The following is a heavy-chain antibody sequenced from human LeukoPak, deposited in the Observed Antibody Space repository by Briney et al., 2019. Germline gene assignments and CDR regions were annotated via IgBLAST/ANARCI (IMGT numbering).Heavy chain of an antibody. CDR2: ISAYNGNT. D-gene: IGHD3-22*01. CDR3: ARARDYDSSKVAFDI. J-gene: IGHJ3*02. V-gene: IGHV1-18*01. CDR1: GYTFTSYG. Sequence: ASVKVSCKASGYTFTSYGISWVRQAPGQGLEWMGWISAYNGNTNYAQKLQGRVTMTTDTSTSTAYMELRSLRSDDTAVYYCARARDYDSSKVAFDIWGQGTMVTVSS.